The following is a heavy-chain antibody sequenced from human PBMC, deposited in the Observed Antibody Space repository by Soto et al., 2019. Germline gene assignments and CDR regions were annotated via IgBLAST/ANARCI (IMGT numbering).Heavy chain of an antibody. Sequence: PGGSLRLSCAASVFTFSSYDMHWVRQATGKGLEWVSAIGTAGDTYYPGSVKGRFTISRENAKNSLYLQMNSLRAGDTAVYYCARRDRWSGGFDPWGQGTLVTVSS. CDR1: VFTFSSYD. CDR2: IGTAGDT. V-gene: IGHV3-13*01. CDR3: ARRDRWSGGFDP. D-gene: IGHD6-13*01. J-gene: IGHJ5*02.